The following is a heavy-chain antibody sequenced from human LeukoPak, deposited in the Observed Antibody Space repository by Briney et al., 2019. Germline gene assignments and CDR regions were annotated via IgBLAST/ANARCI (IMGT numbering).Heavy chain of an antibody. V-gene: IGHV3-7*01. CDR2: IKHDGSAK. J-gene: IGHJ4*02. CDR3: AREGFSTVTSDS. Sequence: GGSLRLSCATSGFIFSNYWMSWVRQAPGKGLEWVANIKHDGSAKFYVSSAKGRFTISRDNAKNSLYLQMSSLRVEDSAIYYCAREGFSTVTSDSWGQGTLVTVSS. D-gene: IGHD4-11*01. CDR1: GFIFSNYW.